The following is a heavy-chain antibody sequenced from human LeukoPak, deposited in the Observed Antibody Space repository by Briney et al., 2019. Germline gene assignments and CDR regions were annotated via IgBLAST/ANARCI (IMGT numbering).Heavy chain of an antibody. D-gene: IGHD6-13*01. CDR3: ARGYSSSWYGSRIFDY. CDR2: MFHSGGT. CDR1: GASISSYY. J-gene: IGHJ4*02. V-gene: IGHV4-59*01. Sequence: PSETLSRTCTVSGASISSYYWSWIRQPPGKGLEWIGHMFHSGGTNYNPSLKSRVTISLDTSKNQLSLKVSSVTAADTAVYYCARGYSSSWYGSRIFDYWGQGTLVTVSS.